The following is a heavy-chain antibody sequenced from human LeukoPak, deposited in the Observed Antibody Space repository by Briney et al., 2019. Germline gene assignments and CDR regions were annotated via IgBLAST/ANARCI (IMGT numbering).Heavy chain of an antibody. Sequence: GGSLRLSCAASGFTFSSYAMSWVRQAPGKGLEWVSAISGSGGSTYYADSVKGRFTISRDNSKNTLYLQMNSLRAEDTAVYYSAKGYIGSYFGSWGQGTLVTVSS. CDR3: AKGYIGSYFGS. CDR1: GFTFSSYA. D-gene: IGHD1-26*01. CDR2: ISGSGGST. V-gene: IGHV3-23*01. J-gene: IGHJ4*02.